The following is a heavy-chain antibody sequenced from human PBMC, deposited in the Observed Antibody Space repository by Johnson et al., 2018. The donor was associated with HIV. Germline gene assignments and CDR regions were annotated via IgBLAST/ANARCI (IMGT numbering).Heavy chain of an antibody. CDR3: ARMVGGEAFDI. Sequence: EVQLVESGGGLVQPGGSLRLSCAASGFIVSTKYMSWVRQAHGKGLEWVSVIYSGGSTYHADSVKGRFTISRANSKNTLYLQMNSLRAEDTAVYYCARMVGGEAFDIWGQGTMVTVSS. J-gene: IGHJ3*02. CDR1: GFIVSTKY. D-gene: IGHD1-26*01. CDR2: IYSGGST. V-gene: IGHV3-66*02.